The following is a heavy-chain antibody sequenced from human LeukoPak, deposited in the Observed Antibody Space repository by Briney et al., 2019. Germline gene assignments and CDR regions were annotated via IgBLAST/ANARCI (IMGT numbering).Heavy chain of an antibody. CDR3: ARVGGLHKKLFDY. CDR1: GGSISSGGYY. Sequence: SETLSLTCTVSGGSISSGGYYWSWIRQHPGKGLEWIGYIYYSGSTYYNPSLKSRVTISVDTSKNQFSLKLSSVTAADTAVYYCARVGGLHKKLFDYWGQGTLVTVSS. D-gene: IGHD2-15*01. CDR2: IYYSGST. J-gene: IGHJ4*02. V-gene: IGHV4-31*03.